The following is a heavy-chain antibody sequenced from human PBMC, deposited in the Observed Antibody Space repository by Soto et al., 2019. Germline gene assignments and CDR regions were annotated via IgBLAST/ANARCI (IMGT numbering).Heavy chain of an antibody. D-gene: IGHD4-17*01. CDR2: ISGSGGST. J-gene: IGHJ4*02. CDR3: AKLYTDYGDYGPHFDY. V-gene: IGHV3-23*01. Sequence: GGSLRLSCAASGFAFSSYAMSWVRQAPGKGLEWVSAISGSGGSTYYADSVKGRFTISRDNSKNTLYLQMNSLRAEDTAVYYCAKLYTDYGDYGPHFDYWGQGTLVTVSS. CDR1: GFAFSSYA.